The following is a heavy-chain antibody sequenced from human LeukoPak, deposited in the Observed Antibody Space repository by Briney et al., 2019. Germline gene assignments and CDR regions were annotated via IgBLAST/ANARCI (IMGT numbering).Heavy chain of an antibody. D-gene: IGHD3-10*01. V-gene: IGHV1-18*01. CDR3: ARVSFYYGSGSSDEY. Sequence: ASVKVCCKASGYTFTSYGISWVRQAPGHGREWMEWISAYNGNTNYAQKLQDRVTMTTDTSTSTAYMELRNLRSDDTAVYYCARVSFYYGSGSSDEYWGQGTLVTVSS. CDR1: GYTFTSYG. J-gene: IGHJ4*02. CDR2: ISAYNGNT.